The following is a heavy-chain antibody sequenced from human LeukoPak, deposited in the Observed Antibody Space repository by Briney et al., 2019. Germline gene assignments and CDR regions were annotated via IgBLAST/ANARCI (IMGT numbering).Heavy chain of an antibody. CDR2: INHSGST. J-gene: IGHJ5*02. Sequence: SETLSLTCAVYGGSFSGYYWSWIRQPPGKGLEWIGEINHSGSTNYNPSLKSRVTISVDTSKNQFSLKLSSVTAADTAVYYCARHYYDSSGYLWFDPWGQGTLVTVSS. CDR3: ARHYYDSSGYLWFDP. D-gene: IGHD3-22*01. CDR1: GGSFSGYY. V-gene: IGHV4-34*01.